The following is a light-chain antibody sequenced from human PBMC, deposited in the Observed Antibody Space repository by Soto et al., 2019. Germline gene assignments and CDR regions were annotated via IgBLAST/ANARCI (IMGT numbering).Light chain of an antibody. J-gene: IGLJ2*01. Sequence: QSALTQPASVSGSPGQSITISCTGTSSDVGDHNSVSWYQQQPGKAPKLMIYAVSNRPSGVSNRFSGSNSGNTAPLTISVHQAEDEADYYCSSYTTSTTVIFGGGTKLTVL. V-gene: IGLV2-14*03. CDR3: SSYTTSTTVI. CDR2: AVS. CDR1: SSDVGDHNS.